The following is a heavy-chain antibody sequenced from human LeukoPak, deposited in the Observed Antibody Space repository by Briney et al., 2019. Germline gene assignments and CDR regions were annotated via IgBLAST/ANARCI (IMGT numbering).Heavy chain of an antibody. Sequence: TGGSLRLSCAASGFTFSSYAMSWVRQAPGKGLEWVSAISGSGGSTYYADSVKGRFTISRDNSKNTLYLQMNSLRAEDTAVYYCAKSLIGGLRQSEFDYWGQGTLVTVSS. V-gene: IGHV3-23*01. CDR3: AKSLIGGLRQSEFDY. J-gene: IGHJ4*02. CDR2: ISGSGGST. D-gene: IGHD4-17*01. CDR1: GFTFSSYA.